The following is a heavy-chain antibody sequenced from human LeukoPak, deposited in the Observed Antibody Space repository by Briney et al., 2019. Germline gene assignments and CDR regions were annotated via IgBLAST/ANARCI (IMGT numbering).Heavy chain of an antibody. CDR2: IRGSGGGT. V-gene: IGHV3-23*01. D-gene: IGHD6-19*01. J-gene: IGHJ4*02. Sequence: PGESLRLSCAASGFTVSSNYMNWVRQVPGKGLEWVSTIRGSGGGTYYADSVKGRFTISRDNSKNTLYLQMNSLRDEDTALYYCAKAGIGVVGYFDYWGQGTLVTVSS. CDR1: GFTVSSNY. CDR3: AKAGIGVVGYFDY.